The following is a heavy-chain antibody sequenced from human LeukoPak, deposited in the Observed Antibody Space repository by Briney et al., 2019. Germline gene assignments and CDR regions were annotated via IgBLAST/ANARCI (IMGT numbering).Heavy chain of an antibody. CDR1: GFTFSSYA. Sequence: PGGSLRLSCAASGFTFSSYAMSWVRQAPGKGLEWVSYISSSGSTIYYADSVKGRFTISRDNAKNSLYLQMNSLRAEDTAVYYCARDLRVYGDYALYWGQGTLVTVSS. D-gene: IGHD4-17*01. J-gene: IGHJ4*02. CDR2: ISSSGSTI. CDR3: ARDLRVYGDYALY. V-gene: IGHV3-48*03.